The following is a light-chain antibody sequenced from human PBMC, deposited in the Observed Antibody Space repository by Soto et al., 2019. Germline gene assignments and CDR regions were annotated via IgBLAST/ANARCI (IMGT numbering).Light chain of an antibody. Sequence: EIVLTQSPGTLSLSPGERATLSCRASQSFSSSYLAWYQQKPGQAPRLLIYGASSRATGIPDRFSGSGSGTDFPLTISSLDPEDVAVYYCQHYGSALFTFGPGTKVDVK. CDR2: GAS. J-gene: IGKJ3*01. V-gene: IGKV3-20*01. CDR3: QHYGSALFT. CDR1: QSFSSSY.